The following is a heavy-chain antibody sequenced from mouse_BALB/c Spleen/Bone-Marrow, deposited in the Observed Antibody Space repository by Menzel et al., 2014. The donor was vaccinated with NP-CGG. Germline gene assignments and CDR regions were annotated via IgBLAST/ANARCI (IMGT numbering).Heavy chain of an antibody. J-gene: IGHJ3*01. V-gene: IGHV1-80*01. D-gene: IGHD1-1*01. CDR2: IYPGDDDT. CDR1: GYAFSRSW. Sequence: QVQLQQSGAELVRPGSSVKISCKASGYAFSRSWMNWVKQRPGQGLEWIGQIYPGDDDTNYSGKFKGRATLIADKSSGTAYMQLSSLTSEDSAVYFCAGSTPLAYWGQGTLVTVSA. CDR3: AGSTPLAY.